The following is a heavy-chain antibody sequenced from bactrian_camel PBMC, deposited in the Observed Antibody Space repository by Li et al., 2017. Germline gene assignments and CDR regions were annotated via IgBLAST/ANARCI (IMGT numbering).Heavy chain of an antibody. V-gene: IGHV3S40*01. CDR2: IVSGAGVT. J-gene: IGHJ4*01. D-gene: IGHD5*01. CDR3: AWAVVGGGLWYDTYEYHY. CDR1: GDIVTYGC. Sequence: DVQLVESGGGSVQAGGSLRLSCSASGDIVTYGCMGWFRQAPGKEREGLATIVSGAGVTGYADSVKDRFTISQDNARETVYLQMNSLKPEDTAMYYCAWAVVGGGLWYDTYEYHYWGQGTQVTVS.